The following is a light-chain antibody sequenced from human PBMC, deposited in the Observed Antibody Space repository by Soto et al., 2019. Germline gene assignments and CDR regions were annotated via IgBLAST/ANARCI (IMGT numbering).Light chain of an antibody. CDR3: QQHDKLPPA. Sequence: EIVMTQSPVTLSVSPGETVILSCRARQSLRSNLAWYQQKPGQTPRLLIYSASIRAAATPARFSGSGAGTNFSLTISSLQSEDFAVYYCQQHDKLPPAFGQGTKVDLK. CDR1: QSLRSN. CDR2: SAS. J-gene: IGKJ1*01. V-gene: IGKV3-15*01.